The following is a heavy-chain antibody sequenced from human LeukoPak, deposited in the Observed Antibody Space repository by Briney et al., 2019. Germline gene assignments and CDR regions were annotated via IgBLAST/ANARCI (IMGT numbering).Heavy chain of an antibody. V-gene: IGHV4-39*07. J-gene: IGHJ4*02. CDR2: INHSGST. CDR3: ARGLSYDSSGYYSYYFDY. CDR1: GGSISSGGYY. Sequence: SETLSLTCTVSGGSISSGGYYWSWIRQPPGKGLEWIGEINHSGSTNYNPSLKSRVTISVDTSKNQFSLKLSSVTAADTAVYYCARGLSYDSSGYYSYYFDYWGQGTLVTVSS. D-gene: IGHD3-22*01.